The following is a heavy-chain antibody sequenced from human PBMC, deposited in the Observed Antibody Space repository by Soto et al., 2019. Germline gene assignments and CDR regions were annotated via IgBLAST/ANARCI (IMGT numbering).Heavy chain of an antibody. CDR1: GYTFTSYG. CDR2: ISAYNGNT. J-gene: IGHJ4*02. Sequence: QVQLVQSGAEVKKPGASVKVSCKATGYTFTSYGISWVRQAPGQGLEWMGWISAYNGNTNYAQKLQGRVTMTTDTSTSTAYMELRSLRSDDTAVYYCARDQSGFRYSSGWYDYWGQGTLVTVSS. CDR3: ARDQSGFRYSSGWYDY. D-gene: IGHD6-19*01. V-gene: IGHV1-18*01.